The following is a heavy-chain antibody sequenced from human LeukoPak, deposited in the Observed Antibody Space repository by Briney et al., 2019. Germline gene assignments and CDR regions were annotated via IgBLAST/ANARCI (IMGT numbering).Heavy chain of an antibody. D-gene: IGHD3-3*01. CDR2: INHSGST. CDR1: GGSFSGYY. V-gene: IGHV4-34*01. Sequence: PSETLSLTCAVYGGSFSGYYWSWIRQPPGKGLEWIGEINHSGSTNYNPSLKSRVTISVDTSKNQFSLKLSSVTAADTAVYYCARLCDFWSGYSCWGQGTLVTVSP. J-gene: IGHJ4*02. CDR3: ARLCDFWSGYSC.